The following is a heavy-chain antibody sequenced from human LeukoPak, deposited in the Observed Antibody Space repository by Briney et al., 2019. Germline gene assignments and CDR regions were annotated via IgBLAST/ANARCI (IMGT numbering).Heavy chain of an antibody. CDR1: GFTFDDYA. D-gene: IGHD3-22*01. V-gene: IGHV3-9*01. Sequence: GRSLRLSCAASGFTFDDYAMHWVRQAPGKGLEWVSGISWNSGSIGYADSVKGRFTISRDNAKNSLYLQMNSLRAEDTALYYCAKDPSPHYYDSSGPWGYFDYWGQGTLVTVSS. CDR2: ISWNSGSI. J-gene: IGHJ4*02. CDR3: AKDPSPHYYDSSGPWGYFDY.